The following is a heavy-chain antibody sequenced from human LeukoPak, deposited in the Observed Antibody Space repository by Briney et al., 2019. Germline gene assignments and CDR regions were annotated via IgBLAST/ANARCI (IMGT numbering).Heavy chain of an antibody. D-gene: IGHD4-17*01. Sequence: GGSLRLSCAASGFTFRNYAMNWVRQAPGKGLEWVSAISGSGYSTNYADSVKGRFTISRDNSKNTLYLQMNSLSVDDTAIYYCAKLLNDYGDYYFDYWGQGTLVTVSS. CDR1: GFTFRNYA. CDR3: AKLLNDYGDYYFDY. CDR2: ISGSGYST. J-gene: IGHJ4*02. V-gene: IGHV3-23*01.